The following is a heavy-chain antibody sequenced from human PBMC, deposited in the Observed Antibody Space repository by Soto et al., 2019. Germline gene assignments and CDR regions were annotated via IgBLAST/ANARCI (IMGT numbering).Heavy chain of an antibody. CDR1: GGSISSYY. CDR3: AGHTSPISY. Sequence: QVQLQESGPGLVKPSETLSLICTVSGGSISSYYWSWIRQPPGKGLEWIGYIYYSGSTNYNPSLKSRVTIALDTSKNQFSLKLSSVTAADTAVYYCAGHTSPISYWGQGTLVTVSS. D-gene: IGHD2-2*01. V-gene: IGHV4-59*01. J-gene: IGHJ4*02. CDR2: IYYSGST.